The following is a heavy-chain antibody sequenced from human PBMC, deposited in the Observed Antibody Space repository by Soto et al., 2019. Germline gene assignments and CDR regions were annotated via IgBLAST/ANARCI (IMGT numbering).Heavy chain of an antibody. CDR2: ISSSGSFK. Sequence: GGSLRLSCAASGFSFSSDSMGWVRQAPGKGLEWVSSISSSGSFKSYADSVKGRFTISRGNSKNSLYLQMNSLKDEDTAVYYCARDPPTGTTLDWVDSWGQGTLVTVSS. CDR3: ARDPPTGTTLDWVDS. CDR1: GFSFSSDS. V-gene: IGHV3-21*01. J-gene: IGHJ5*01. D-gene: IGHD1-7*01.